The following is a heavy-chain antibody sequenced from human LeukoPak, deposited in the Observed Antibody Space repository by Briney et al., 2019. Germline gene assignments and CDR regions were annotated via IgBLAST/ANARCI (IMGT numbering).Heavy chain of an antibody. CDR3: TSLDYANEYYFDY. Sequence: GGSLSLSCAASGFTFSTYSMNWVRQAPGKGLEWVGFIRSKASGGTTEYAASVKGRFTISRDDSKSIAYPQMNSLKTEDTAVYYCTSLDYANEYYFDYWGQGTLVTVSS. CDR1: GFTFSTYS. V-gene: IGHV3-49*04. D-gene: IGHD3/OR15-3a*01. J-gene: IGHJ4*02. CDR2: IRSKASGGTT.